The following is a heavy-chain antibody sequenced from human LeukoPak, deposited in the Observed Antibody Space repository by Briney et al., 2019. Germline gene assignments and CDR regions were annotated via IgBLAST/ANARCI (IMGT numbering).Heavy chain of an antibody. D-gene: IGHD3-10*01. CDR3: ARTRYYYNSRSYGAPYYFDY. CDR1: SASISTYY. J-gene: IGHJ4*02. V-gene: IGHV4-34*01. Sequence: SETLSLTCTVSSASISTYYWSWIRQPPGKGLEWIGEINHSGSTNYNPSLKSRVTISVDTSKNQFSLKLSSVTAADTAVYYCARTRYYYNSRSYGAPYYFDYWGQGTLVTVSS. CDR2: INHSGST.